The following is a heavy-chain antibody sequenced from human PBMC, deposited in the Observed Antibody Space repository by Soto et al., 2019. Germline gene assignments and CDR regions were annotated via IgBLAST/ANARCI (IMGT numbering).Heavy chain of an antibody. D-gene: IGHD6-6*01. J-gene: IGHJ4*02. Sequence: QVQLQQWGAGLLKPSETLSLTCAVYGGSFSGYYWSWIRQPPGKGLEWIGEINHSGSTNYNPSLKSRVTISVDTSKNQFSLKLSSVTAADTAVYYCARSSIAAPRCDYWCQGTLVTVSS. CDR2: INHSGST. CDR1: GGSFSGYY. V-gene: IGHV4-34*01. CDR3: ARSSIAAPRCDY.